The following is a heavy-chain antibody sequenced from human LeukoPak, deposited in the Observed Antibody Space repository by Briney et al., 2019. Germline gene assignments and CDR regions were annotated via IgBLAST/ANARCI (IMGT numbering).Heavy chain of an antibody. J-gene: IGHJ4*02. CDR2: FDPEDGET. CDR1: LYTLTELS. Sequence: ASVNVSCKVSLYTLTELSMHCVGQAPGKGLEWMGGFDPEDGETIYAQKFQGRVTMTEDTSTDTAYMELSSLRSEDTAVYYCATVDQFGTVTDYWGQGTLVTVSS. V-gene: IGHV1-24*01. CDR3: ATVDQFGTVTDY. D-gene: IGHD4-17*01.